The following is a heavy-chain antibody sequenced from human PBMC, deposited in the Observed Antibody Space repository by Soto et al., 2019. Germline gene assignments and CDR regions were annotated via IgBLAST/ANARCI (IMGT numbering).Heavy chain of an antibody. CDR3: AKESLPAAFNFYFDY. CDR2: MSGGGGSS. V-gene: IGHV3-23*01. J-gene: IGHJ4*02. CDR1: GFTFSTYA. Sequence: GGSLRLSCSASGFTFSTYAMSWVRQAPGKGLEWVSAMSGGGGSSYYADSVRGRFTISRDNSKNTLYLQMNSLRAEDTAVYYCAKESLPAAFNFYFDYWGRGTLVTVSS. D-gene: IGHD2-2*01.